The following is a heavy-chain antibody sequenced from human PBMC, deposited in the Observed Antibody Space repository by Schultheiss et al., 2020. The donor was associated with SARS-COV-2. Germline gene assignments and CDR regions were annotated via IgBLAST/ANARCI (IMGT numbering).Heavy chain of an antibody. V-gene: IGHV3-30*07. CDR2: ISYDGNNK. Sequence: GGSLRLSCAASGFTFSSYAMHWVRQAPGKGLEWVAVISYDGNNKYYADSVKGRFTISRDNAKNSLYLQMNSLRAEDTAVYYCARDTYTIFGVVTSYYFDYWGQGTLVTVSS. D-gene: IGHD3-3*01. CDR3: ARDTYTIFGVVTSYYFDY. CDR1: GFTFSSYA. J-gene: IGHJ4*02.